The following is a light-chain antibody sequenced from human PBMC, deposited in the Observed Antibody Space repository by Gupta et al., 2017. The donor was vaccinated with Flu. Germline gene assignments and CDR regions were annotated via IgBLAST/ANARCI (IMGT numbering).Light chain of an antibody. V-gene: IGKV2-40*01. CDR2: TVS. CDR1: QHLLDSHNGNNY. J-gene: IGKJ4*01. Sequence: IVVITTPPTPPVFTAGEASHTFRSTQHLLDSHNGNNYLDWYLQKPGQSPQLLIYTVSNRASGVPDRFSGSGSGTDFTLKISRVEAEDVGVYYCMQRIESPLTFGGGTKVEIK. CDR3: MQRIESPLT.